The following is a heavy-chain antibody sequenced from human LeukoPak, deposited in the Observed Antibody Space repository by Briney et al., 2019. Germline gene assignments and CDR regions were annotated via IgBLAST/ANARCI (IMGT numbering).Heavy chain of an antibody. V-gene: IGHV3-30*18. Sequence: GGSLRLSCAGSGFTFSSYGMHWVRQAPGKGLEWVAVISYDGSNKYYADSVKGRFTISRDNSKNTLYLQMNSLRAEDTAVYYCAKDLERHIVVVTSSAVDYWGQGTLVTVSS. D-gene: IGHD2-21*02. CDR3: AKDLERHIVVVTSSAVDY. CDR2: ISYDGSNK. CDR1: GFTFSSYG. J-gene: IGHJ4*02.